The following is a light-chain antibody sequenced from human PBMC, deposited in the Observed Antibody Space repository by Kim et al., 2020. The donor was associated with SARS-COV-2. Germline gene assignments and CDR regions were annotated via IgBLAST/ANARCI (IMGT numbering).Light chain of an antibody. CDR1: NIGGKS. CDR2: YDS. CDR3: QVWDSSSDPWV. Sequence: APGKTARITCGGNNIGGKSVHWYQQKPGQAPVLVIYYDSDRPSGIPERFSGSNSGNTATLTISRVEDGDEADYYCQVWDSSSDPWVFGGGTQLTVL. J-gene: IGLJ3*02. V-gene: IGLV3-21*04.